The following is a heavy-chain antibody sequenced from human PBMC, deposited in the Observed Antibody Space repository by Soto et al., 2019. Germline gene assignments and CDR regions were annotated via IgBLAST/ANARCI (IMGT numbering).Heavy chain of an antibody. D-gene: IGHD5-12*01. CDR3: AKDRGGYDSYYFDY. Sequence: QVQLVESGGGVVQPGRSLRLSCAASGFTFSSYGMHWVRQAPGKGLEWVAVISYDGSNKYYADSVKGRFTISRDNSKNTLYLQMNSLRAEDTAVYYCAKDRGGYDSYYFDYWGQGTVVTVSS. CDR1: GFTFSSYG. J-gene: IGHJ4*02. V-gene: IGHV3-30*18. CDR2: ISYDGSNK.